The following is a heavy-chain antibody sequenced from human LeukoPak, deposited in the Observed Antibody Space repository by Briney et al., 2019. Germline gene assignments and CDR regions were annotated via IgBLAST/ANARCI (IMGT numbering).Heavy chain of an antibody. CDR3: ARTSTFGGVKDY. CDR2: ISSSSSYI. CDR1: GFTFSSYS. J-gene: IGHJ4*02. Sequence: GGSLRLSCATSGFTFSSYSMNWVRQAPGKGLEWVSSISSSSSYIYYADSVKGRFTISRDNAKNSLYLQMNSLRAEDTAVYYCARTSTFGGVKDYWGQGTLVTVSS. V-gene: IGHV3-21*01. D-gene: IGHD3-16*01.